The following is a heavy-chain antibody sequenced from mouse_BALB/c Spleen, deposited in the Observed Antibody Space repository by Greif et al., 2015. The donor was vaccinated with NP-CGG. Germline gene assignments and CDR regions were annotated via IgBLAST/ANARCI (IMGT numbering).Heavy chain of an antibody. V-gene: IGHV1-7*01. Sequence: QVQLQQSGAELAKPGASVKMSCKASGYTFTSYWMHWVKQRPGQGLEWIGYINPSTGYTEYNQKFKDKATLTADKSSSTAYMQLSSLTSEYSAVYYCARRVYYFDYWGQGTTLTVSS. J-gene: IGHJ2*01. CDR2: INPSTGYT. CDR1: GYTFTSYW. CDR3: ARRVYYFDY.